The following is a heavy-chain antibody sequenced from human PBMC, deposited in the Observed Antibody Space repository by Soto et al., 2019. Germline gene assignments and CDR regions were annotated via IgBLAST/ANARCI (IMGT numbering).Heavy chain of an antibody. V-gene: IGHV4-38-2*01. CDR2: IYHSGST. CDR3: ARNDDVWGSYRRNNWFDP. D-gene: IGHD3-16*02. J-gene: IGHJ5*02. CDR1: GYSISSGYY. Sequence: SETLSLTCAVSGYSISSGYYWGWIRQPPGKGLEWIGSIYHSGSTYYNPSLKSRVTISVDTSKNQFSLKLSSVTAADTAVYYCARNDDVWGSYRRNNWFDPWGQGTLVTVSS.